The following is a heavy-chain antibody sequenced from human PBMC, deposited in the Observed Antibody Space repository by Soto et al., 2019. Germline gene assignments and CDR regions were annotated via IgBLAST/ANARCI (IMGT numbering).Heavy chain of an antibody. CDR3: AYARFLEDNWFDP. Sequence: SVKVSCKASGGTFSSYAISWVRQAPGQGLEWMGGIIPIFGTANYAQKFQGRVTITADKSTSTAYMELSSLRSEDTAVYYCAYARFLEDNWFDPWGQGTLVTVS. CDR2: IIPIFGTA. CDR1: GGTFSSYA. D-gene: IGHD3-3*01. V-gene: IGHV1-69*06. J-gene: IGHJ5*02.